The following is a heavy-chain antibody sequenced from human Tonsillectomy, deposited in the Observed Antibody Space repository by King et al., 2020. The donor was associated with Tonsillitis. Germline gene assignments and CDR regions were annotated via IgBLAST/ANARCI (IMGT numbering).Heavy chain of an antibody. D-gene: IGHD1-26*01. CDR1: VGSISSSDHY. J-gene: IGHJ4*02. Sequence: QLQESGPGVVKPSETLSLTCTVSVGSISSSDHYWAWVRQPPGEGLEWFGYMHYSWNIFYNPSLKSRITISAGTSVNRFSLKLSPVTAADTAVYFCATYVSGSFDYWGQGALVTVSS. CDR3: ATYVSGSFDY. CDR2: MHYSWNI. V-gene: IGHV4-39*01.